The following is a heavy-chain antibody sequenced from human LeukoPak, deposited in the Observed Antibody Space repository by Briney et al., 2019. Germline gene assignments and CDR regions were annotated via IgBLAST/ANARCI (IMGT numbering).Heavy chain of an antibody. D-gene: IGHD6-19*01. CDR2: VSNDGTDK. J-gene: IGHJ4*02. CDR1: GFTFSTYG. V-gene: IGHV3-30*18. Sequence: GGSLRLSCAASGFTFSTYGMNWVRQAPGKGLEWVAVVSNDGTDKNHADSVKGRFIISRDNSKNTLYLQMNNLRGEDTAVYYCAEAAGTWLAHFDYWGQGILVIVSS. CDR3: AEAAGTWLAHFDY.